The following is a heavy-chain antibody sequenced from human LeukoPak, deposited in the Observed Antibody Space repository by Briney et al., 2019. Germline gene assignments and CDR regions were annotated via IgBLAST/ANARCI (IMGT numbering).Heavy chain of an antibody. CDR2: ISAYNGNT. Sequence: ASVKVSCKASGYTFTSYGVSWVRQAPGQGLEWMGWISAYNGNTNYAQKLQGRVTMTTDTSTSTAYMELRSLRSDDTAVYYCAVGMGYSYGYRYYYYYMDVWGKGTTVTVSS. CDR1: GYTFTSYG. J-gene: IGHJ6*03. V-gene: IGHV1-18*01. D-gene: IGHD5-18*01. CDR3: AVGMGYSYGYRYYYYYMDV.